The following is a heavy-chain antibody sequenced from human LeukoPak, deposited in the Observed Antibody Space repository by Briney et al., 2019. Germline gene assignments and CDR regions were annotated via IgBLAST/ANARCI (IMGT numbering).Heavy chain of an antibody. J-gene: IGHJ4*02. D-gene: IGHD2/OR15-2a*01. CDR1: GFTFSSYA. CDR2: ISYDGSNK. CDR3: ARRGSTDY. Sequence: PGRSLRLSCAASGFTFSSYAMHWVRQAPGKGLEWVAVISYDGSNKYYADSVKGRFTISRDNSKNTLYLQMNSLRAEDTAVYYCARRGSTDYWGQGTLVTVSS. V-gene: IGHV3-30-3*01.